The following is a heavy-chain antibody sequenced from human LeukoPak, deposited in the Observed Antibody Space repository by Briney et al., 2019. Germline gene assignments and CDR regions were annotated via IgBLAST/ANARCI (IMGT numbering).Heavy chain of an antibody. Sequence: ETKSLTCAVYGGSFSGYYWSWIRQPPGKGLEWIGEINHSGSTNYNPSVKSRITISVDTSKNQFSLKLSSVTAADTAVYYCARLVCGGDCYSDYWGQGTLVTVSS. V-gene: IGHV4-34*01. J-gene: IGHJ4*02. CDR3: ARLVCGGDCYSDY. CDR1: GGSFSGYY. D-gene: IGHD2-21*02. CDR2: INHSGST.